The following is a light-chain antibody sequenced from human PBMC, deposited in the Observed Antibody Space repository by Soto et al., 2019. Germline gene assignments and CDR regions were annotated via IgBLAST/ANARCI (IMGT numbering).Light chain of an antibody. CDR3: LQYNNWPPIT. CDR1: QSVSSN. V-gene: IGKV3-15*01. J-gene: IGKJ5*01. CDR2: GAS. Sequence: EIVVTQSPATLSVSPGETATLSCRASQSVSSNLAWYQQRFGQAPRLLIYGASTRATGIPARFSGSGSATEFTLTISSLQSEDFAVYYCLQYNNWPPITFGQGTRLEMK.